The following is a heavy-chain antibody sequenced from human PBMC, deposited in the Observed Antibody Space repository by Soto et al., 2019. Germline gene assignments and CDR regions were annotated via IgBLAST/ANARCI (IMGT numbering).Heavy chain of an antibody. CDR1: GFTFSSYS. CDR2: ISSSSSYI. D-gene: IGHD2-15*01. CDR3: ARGHYCSGGSCYFRLLTAIDY. Sequence: PGGSLRLSCAASGFTFSSYSMNWVRQAPGKGLEWVSSISSSSSYIYYADSVKGRFTISRDNAKNSLYLQMNSLRAEDTAVYYCARGHYCSGGSCYFRLLTAIDYWGQGTLVTVSS. V-gene: IGHV3-21*01. J-gene: IGHJ4*02.